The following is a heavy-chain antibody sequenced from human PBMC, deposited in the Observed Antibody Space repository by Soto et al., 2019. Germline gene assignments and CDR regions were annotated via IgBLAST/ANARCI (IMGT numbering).Heavy chain of an antibody. V-gene: IGHV3-30*03. Sequence: GGSLRLSCAASGFTFSSYGMHWVRQAPGKGLEWVAVISYDGSNKYYADSVKGRFTISRDNSKNTLYLQMNSLKTEDTAVYYCSTDGAKWLDAFDIWGQGTMVTVSS. J-gene: IGHJ3*02. CDR1: GFTFSSYG. D-gene: IGHD3-22*01. CDR3: STDGAKWLDAFDI. CDR2: ISYDGSNK.